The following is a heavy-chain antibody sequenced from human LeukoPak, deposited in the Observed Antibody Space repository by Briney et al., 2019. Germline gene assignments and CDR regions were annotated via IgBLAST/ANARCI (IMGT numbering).Heavy chain of an antibody. CDR3: ATQVDTAMVTALYFDY. V-gene: IGHV5-51*01. J-gene: IGHJ4*02. CDR1: EYSFTSYW. Sequence: GESLKISCKGSEYSFTSYWIGWVRQMPGKGLEWMGIFYPGDSDTRYSPSFQGQVTISADKSISTAYLQWSSLKASDTAMYYCATQVDTAMVTALYFDYWGQGTLVTVSS. CDR2: FYPGDSDT. D-gene: IGHD5-18*01.